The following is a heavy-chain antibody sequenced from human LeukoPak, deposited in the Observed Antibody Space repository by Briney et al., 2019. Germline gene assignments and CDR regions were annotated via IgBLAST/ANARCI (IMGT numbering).Heavy chain of an antibody. J-gene: IGHJ5*02. CDR2: ISAYNGNT. V-gene: IGHV1-18*01. CDR3: ARDRPMVRGVIVNWFDP. Sequence: GASVKVSCKASGYTFTSYGISSVRQAPGQGPEWRGWISAYNGNTNYAQKRQGRVTMTTDTPTSTAYTELRSLRSDDTAVYYCARDRPMVRGVIVNWFDPWGQGTLVTVSS. CDR1: GYTFTSYG. D-gene: IGHD3-10*01.